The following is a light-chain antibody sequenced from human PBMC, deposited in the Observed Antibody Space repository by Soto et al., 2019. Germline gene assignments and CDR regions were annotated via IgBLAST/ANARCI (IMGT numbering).Light chain of an antibody. CDR2: SNN. CDR1: SSNIGSSY. CDR3: ASWDDSLGGRVV. Sequence: QSVLTQPPSASGTPGQRVTISCSGSSSNIGSSYVYWYQQFPGTAPKLLIHSNNQRPSGVPDRFSGSKSGTSASLAISGLRSEDEADYYCASWDDSLGGRVVFGGGTKLTVL. V-gene: IGLV1-47*02. J-gene: IGLJ2*01.